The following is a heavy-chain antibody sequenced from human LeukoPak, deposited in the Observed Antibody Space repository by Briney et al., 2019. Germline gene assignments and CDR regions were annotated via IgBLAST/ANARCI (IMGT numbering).Heavy chain of an antibody. Sequence: SETLSLTCTVSGGSISSYYWSWIRQPPGKGLEWIGYIYDSGSTNYNPSLKSRVTISVDTSKNQFSLKLSSVTAADTAVFYCASHTTADAFDIWGQGTMVTVSS. CDR3: ASHTTADAFDI. CDR1: GGSISSYY. J-gene: IGHJ3*02. D-gene: IGHD4-17*01. V-gene: IGHV4-59*01. CDR2: IYDSGST.